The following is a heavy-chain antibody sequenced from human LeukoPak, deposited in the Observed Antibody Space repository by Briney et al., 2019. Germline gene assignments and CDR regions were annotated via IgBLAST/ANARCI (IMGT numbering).Heavy chain of an antibody. V-gene: IGHV4-59*02. CDR3: ARDPPEDEWNSFDY. CDR2: IHYSGLT. J-gene: IGHJ4*02. D-gene: IGHD3-3*01. Sequence: PSETLSLTCTVSGGSVSGYYSNWIRQPPGKGLEWIGFIHYSGLTVYSPSLQSRVTMSVDTSRNQFSLELRSVSAADTALYYCARDPPEDEWNSFDYWGQGTLVTVSS. CDR1: GGSVSGYY.